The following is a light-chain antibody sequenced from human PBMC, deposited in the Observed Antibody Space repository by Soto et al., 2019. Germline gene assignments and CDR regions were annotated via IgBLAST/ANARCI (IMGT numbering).Light chain of an antibody. CDR1: SSDVGSYNL. CDR3: CSYAGSSTVV. Sequence: QSALTQPASVSGSTGQSITISCTGTSSDVGSYNLVSWYQQHPGKAPKLMIYEGSKRPSGVSNRFSGSKSGNTASLTVSGLQAEDEADYYYCSYAGSSTVVFGGGTQLTVL. V-gene: IGLV2-23*03. CDR2: EGS. J-gene: IGLJ2*01.